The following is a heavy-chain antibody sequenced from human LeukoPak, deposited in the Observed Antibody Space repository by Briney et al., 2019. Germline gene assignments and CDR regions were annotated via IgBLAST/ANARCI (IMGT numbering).Heavy chain of an antibody. D-gene: IGHD1-1*01. CDR2: INKDGSEK. Sequence: GGSLRLSCTASGLTFSNYWTTWVRQAPGKGLEWVATINKDGSEKHYVDSVRGRFTISRDNAKNSVLLQMNSLRVEDTAVYYCTNTLATSGYWGQGTLVTVSS. V-gene: IGHV3-7*01. CDR1: GLTFSNYW. CDR3: TNTLATSGY. J-gene: IGHJ4*02.